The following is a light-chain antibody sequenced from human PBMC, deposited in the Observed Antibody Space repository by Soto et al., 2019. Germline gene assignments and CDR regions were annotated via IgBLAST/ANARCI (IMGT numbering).Light chain of an antibody. CDR1: SNDVGHSSF. J-gene: IGLJ1*01. CDR3: NAQADNGKHV. Sequence: QSALTQSPSASGSPRQSVTISCTGNSNDVGHSSFISWYQQHPGKGPKLIIYEVSKRPSGVPDRFSVSKSGNTASLSVSGLQDEDEADYFCNAQADNGKHVFGTGTKVTVL. V-gene: IGLV2-8*01. CDR2: EVS.